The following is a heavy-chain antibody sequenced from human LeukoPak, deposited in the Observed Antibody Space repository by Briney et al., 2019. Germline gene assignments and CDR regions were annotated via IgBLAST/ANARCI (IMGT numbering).Heavy chain of an antibody. J-gene: IGHJ4*02. V-gene: IGHV4-59*08. Sequence: SETLSLTCTVSGGSISTYYWTWIRQPPGKGLEWIGYIYYSGSTSYNPALKSRVTISLDTSKNQFSLKLNSVTAADTAVYYCARRVTGRGTYYFDYWGQGTLVTVSS. CDR3: ARRVTGRGTYYFDY. CDR2: IYYSGST. D-gene: IGHD3-16*01. CDR1: GGSISTYY.